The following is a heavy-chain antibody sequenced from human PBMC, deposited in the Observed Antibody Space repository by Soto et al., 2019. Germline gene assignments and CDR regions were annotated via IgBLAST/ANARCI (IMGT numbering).Heavy chain of an antibody. CDR3: ARDVAVAGNWFDP. J-gene: IGHJ5*02. CDR2: IYYSGST. CDR1: GGSVSSGSYY. D-gene: IGHD6-19*01. V-gene: IGHV4-61*01. Sequence: ETLCLTCTVSGGSVSSGSYYWSWIRQPPGKGLEWIGYIYYSGSTNYNPSLKSRVTISVDTSKNQFSLKLSSVTAADTAVYYCARDVAVAGNWFDPSGQGPLVTVSS.